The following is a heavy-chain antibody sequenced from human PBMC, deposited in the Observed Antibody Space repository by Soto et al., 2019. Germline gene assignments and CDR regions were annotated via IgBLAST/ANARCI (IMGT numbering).Heavy chain of an antibody. D-gene: IGHD3-10*01. Sequence: QVQLVESGGGVVQPGRSLRLSCAASRFTFSSYAIHWVRQAPGKGLEWVAGISNTGNSEHYADSVKGRFTISRDNSRNTLYLQMNTLRTEDTAVYYCSRASYPRDELFTSYNFDFWGRGTLVTVSS. J-gene: IGHJ2*01. CDR3: SRASYPRDELFTSYNFDF. CDR1: RFTFSSYA. V-gene: IGHV3-30-3*01. CDR2: ISNTGNSE.